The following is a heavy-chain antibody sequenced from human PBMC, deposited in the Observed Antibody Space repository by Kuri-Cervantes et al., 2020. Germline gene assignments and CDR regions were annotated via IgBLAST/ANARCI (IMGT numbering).Heavy chain of an antibody. CDR1: GGSISSYY. CDR3: ARAALVGATWLYFDL. J-gene: IGHJ2*01. D-gene: IGHD1-26*01. V-gene: IGHV4-4*07. CDR2: IYTSGST. Sequence: SETLSLTCTVSGGSISSYYWSWIRQPAGKGLEWIGRIYTSGSTNYNPSLKSRVTMSVDTFKNQLSLKLSSVTAADTAVYYCARAALVGATWLYFDLWGRGTLVTVSS.